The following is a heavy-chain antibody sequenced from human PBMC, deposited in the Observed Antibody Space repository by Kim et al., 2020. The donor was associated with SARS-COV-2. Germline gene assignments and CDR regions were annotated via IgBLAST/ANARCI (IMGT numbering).Heavy chain of an antibody. Sequence: SETLSLTCTVSGGSISSYYWSWIRQPPGKGLEWIGDIYYSGSTNYNPSLKSRVTISVDTSKNQFSLKLSSVTAADTAVYYCARRGYGGKSIWAFDICGQG. J-gene: IGHJ3*02. D-gene: IGHD4-17*01. CDR1: GGSISSYY. CDR2: IYYSGST. V-gene: IGHV4-59*12. CDR3: ARRGYGGKSIWAFDI.